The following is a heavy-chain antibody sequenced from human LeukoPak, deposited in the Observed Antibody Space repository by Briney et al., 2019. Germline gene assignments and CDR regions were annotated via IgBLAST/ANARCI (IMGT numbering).Heavy chain of an antibody. Sequence: SETLSLTCTVSGGSISSSSYYWGWIRQLPGKGLEWIGSIYYSGSTYYNPSLKSRVTISVDTSKNQFSLKLSSVTAADTAVYYCARARYGSGNYYYYMDVWGKGTTVTVSS. V-gene: IGHV4-39*07. CDR2: IYYSGST. J-gene: IGHJ6*03. D-gene: IGHD3-10*01. CDR3: ARARYGSGNYYYYMDV. CDR1: GGSISSSSYY.